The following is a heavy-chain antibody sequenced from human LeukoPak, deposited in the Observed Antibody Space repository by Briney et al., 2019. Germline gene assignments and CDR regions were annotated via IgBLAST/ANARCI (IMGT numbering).Heavy chain of an antibody. CDR2: IKQDGSEK. D-gene: IGHD3-22*01. CDR3: ARERGITMIVAAPNAFDI. J-gene: IGHJ3*02. CDR1: GFTFSTYW. Sequence: GGSLRLSCAASGFTFSTYWMSWVRQAPGKGLEWVANIKQDGSEKYYVDSVKGRFTISRDNAKNSLYLQMNSLRAEDTALYHCARERGITMIVAAPNAFDIWGQGTMVTVSS. V-gene: IGHV3-7*01.